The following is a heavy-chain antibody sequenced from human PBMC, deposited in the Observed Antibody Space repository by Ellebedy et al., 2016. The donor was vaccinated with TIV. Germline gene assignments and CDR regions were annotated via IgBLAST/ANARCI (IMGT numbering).Heavy chain of an antibody. D-gene: IGHD3-16*01. CDR3: ARESGAVDNWFDP. J-gene: IGHJ5*02. CDR1: GFTFSSYA. Sequence: GESLKITCAASGFTFSSYAMSWVRQAPGKGLEWVSAISGSGGSTYYADSVKGRFTISRDNSKNTLYLQMNSLRAEDTAVYYCARESGAVDNWFDPWGQGTLVTVSS. V-gene: IGHV3-23*01. CDR2: ISGSGGST.